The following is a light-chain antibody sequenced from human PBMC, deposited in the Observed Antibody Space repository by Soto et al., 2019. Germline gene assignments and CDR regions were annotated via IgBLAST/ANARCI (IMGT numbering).Light chain of an antibody. V-gene: IGLV1-40*01. CDR3: QSYDSSLSGSL. CDR1: SSNIGAGYD. CDR2: GNS. Sequence: QAVVTQPPSVSGAPGQRVTISCTGSSSNIGAGYDVHWYQQLPGTAPKLLIYGNSNRPSGVPDRFSGSKSGTSASLAITWLQAEDEADYYCQSYDSSLSGSLFGGGTKVTVL. J-gene: IGLJ2*01.